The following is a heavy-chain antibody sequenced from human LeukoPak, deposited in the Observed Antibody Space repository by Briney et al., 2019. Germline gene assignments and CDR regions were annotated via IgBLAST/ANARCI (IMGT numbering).Heavy chain of an antibody. CDR2: IWYDGSNK. D-gene: IGHD1-1*01. CDR1: GFTFSSYG. CDR3: AGRIGEGLGTTGFDN. V-gene: IGHV3-33*01. Sequence: PGRSLRLSCAASGFTFSSYGMHWVRQAPGKGLEWVAVIWYDGSNKYYADSVKSRFTINRDNSKNTPYLQMNSLSAEDTAVYYCAGRIGEGLGTTGFDNWGQGTMVTVSS. J-gene: IGHJ4*02.